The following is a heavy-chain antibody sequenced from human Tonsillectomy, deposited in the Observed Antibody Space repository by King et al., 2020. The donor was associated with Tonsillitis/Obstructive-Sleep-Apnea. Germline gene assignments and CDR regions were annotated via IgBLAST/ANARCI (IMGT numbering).Heavy chain of an antibody. D-gene: IGHD4-23*01. CDR2: ISYDGTNK. J-gene: IGHJ3*02. CDR1: AFTFSDYA. Sequence: VQLVESGGGVVQPGRSLGLSCASSAFTFSDYAIDWVRQAPGKGLEWVAAISYDGTNKYYIDSVKGRFTISRDNSKNTVYLQMSSLRVEDTAMYYCARGPSRWSRHDAFDIWGQGTMVTVSS. V-gene: IGHV3-33*01. CDR3: ARGPSRWSRHDAFDI.